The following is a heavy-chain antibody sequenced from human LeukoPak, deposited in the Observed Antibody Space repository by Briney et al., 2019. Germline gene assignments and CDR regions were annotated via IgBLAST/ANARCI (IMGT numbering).Heavy chain of an antibody. CDR3: ARARDGYKDY. V-gene: IGHV1-18*01. J-gene: IGHJ4*02. Sequence: ASVKVSCKASGYTFTNYGLNWVRQAPGQGLEWVGWISAYNGNTNYAQKLQGRVTMTTDTSTSTAYMELRSLRSDDTAVYYCARARDGYKDYWGQGTLVTVSS. D-gene: IGHD5-24*01. CDR2: ISAYNGNT. CDR1: GYTFTNYG.